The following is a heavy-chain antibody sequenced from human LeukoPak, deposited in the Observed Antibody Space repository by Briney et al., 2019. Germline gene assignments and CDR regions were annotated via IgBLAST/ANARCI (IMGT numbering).Heavy chain of an antibody. D-gene: IGHD3-10*01. CDR1: GFTFRSYA. CDR2: LSGSGVNT. CDR3: AKVGRTSSLSAFDI. Sequence: PGGSLRLSCAVSGFTFRSYAMSWVRQAPGKGLEWVSTLSGSGVNTYYADSVKGRFTISRDNSKNTLYLQMNSLRAEDTAIYYCAKVGRTSSLSAFDIWGQGTMVTVSS. V-gene: IGHV3-23*01. J-gene: IGHJ3*02.